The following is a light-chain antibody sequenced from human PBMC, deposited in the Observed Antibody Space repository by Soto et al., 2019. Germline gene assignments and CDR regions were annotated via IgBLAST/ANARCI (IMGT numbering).Light chain of an antibody. CDR1: QSISSY. J-gene: IGKJ1*01. Sequence: DIQMTPPPSSLSASVGDRVTITCLASQSISSYLNWYQQKPGKAPKLLIYAASSLQSGVPSRFSGSGSGTDFTLTISSLQPEDFATYYCQQSYSTLWTFGRGTKVDIK. CDR2: AAS. CDR3: QQSYSTLWT. V-gene: IGKV1-39*01.